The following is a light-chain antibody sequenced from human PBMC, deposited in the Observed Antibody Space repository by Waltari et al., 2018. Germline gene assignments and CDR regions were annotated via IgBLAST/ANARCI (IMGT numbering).Light chain of an antibody. CDR3: CSYAGSYVV. CDR2: EGS. V-gene: IGLV2-23*01. CDR1: SSYVGSYNL. J-gene: IGLJ2*01. Sequence: QSALTQPASVSRSPGQSITISCTGTSSYVGSYNLVSWYQQHPGKVPKLTIYEGSKRPSGVSNRFSGSKSGNTASLTISGLQAEDEADYYCCSYAGSYVVFGGGTKLTVL.